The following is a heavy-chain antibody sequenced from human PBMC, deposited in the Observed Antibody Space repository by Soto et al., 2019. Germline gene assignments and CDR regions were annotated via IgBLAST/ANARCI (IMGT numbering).Heavy chain of an antibody. D-gene: IGHD3-16*01. CDR2: ISSGSSTI. CDR3: ARDTIYDH. V-gene: IGHV3-48*02. J-gene: IGHJ4*02. Sequence: GGSLRLSCAASGFTFSTYSMNWVRQASGKGLEWVSYISSGSSTIYYADSVKGRFTISRDNAKNSVYLQMNGLRDEDMAVYYCARDTIYDHWGQGTLVTVSS. CDR1: GFTFSTYS.